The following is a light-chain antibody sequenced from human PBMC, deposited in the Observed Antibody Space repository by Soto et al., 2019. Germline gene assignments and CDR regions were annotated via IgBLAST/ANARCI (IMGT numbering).Light chain of an antibody. J-gene: IGKJ2*01. V-gene: IGKV2-28*01. Sequence: DILMTQSPLSLPVTPGEPASISCRSSQSLLHSNGYNYLDWYLQKPGQSPQLLIYSGSNRASGVPDRFSGSGSGTDFTLKIIRVDAEDVVTYYCMQAVQFPRSFGPGIKLEIK. CDR3: MQAVQFPRS. CDR2: SGS. CDR1: QSLLHSNGYNY.